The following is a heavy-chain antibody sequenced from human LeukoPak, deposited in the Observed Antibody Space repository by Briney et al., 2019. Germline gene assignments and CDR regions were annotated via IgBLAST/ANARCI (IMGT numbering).Heavy chain of an antibody. J-gene: IGHJ5*02. CDR2: FDPEDGET. V-gene: IGHV1-24*01. CDR3: ATESPRRQYYYDPNWFDP. Sequence: ASVKVSCKASGYTFTNYGLSWVRQAPGQGLEWMGGFDPEDGETIYAQKFQGRVTMTEDTSTDTAYMELSSLRSEDTAVYYCATESPRRQYYYDPNWFDPWGQGTLVTVSS. CDR1: GYTFTNYG. D-gene: IGHD3-22*01.